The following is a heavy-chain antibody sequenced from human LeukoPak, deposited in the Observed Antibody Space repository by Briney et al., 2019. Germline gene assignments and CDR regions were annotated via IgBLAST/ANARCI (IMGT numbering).Heavy chain of an antibody. CDR3: ARVKYHYDSRGPYYYYYGMDV. J-gene: IGHJ6*02. CDR1: GGSISGYY. V-gene: IGHV4-59*01. CDR2: IYYSGST. Sequence: PSETLSLTCTVSGGSISGYYWTWIRQPPGKGLEWIGYIYYSGSTSYNPSLKSRATISVDTSKNQFSLKLSSVTAADTAVYYCARVKYHYDSRGPYYYYYGMDVWGQGTTVTVSS. D-gene: IGHD3-22*01.